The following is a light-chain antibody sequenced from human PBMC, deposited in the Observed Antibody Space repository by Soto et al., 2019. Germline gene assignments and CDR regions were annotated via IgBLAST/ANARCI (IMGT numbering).Light chain of an antibody. CDR1: SGDIGSYNR. Sequence: QSALTQPASVSGSPGQSITISCTGTSGDIGSYNRVSWYQQHPGKAPKLIIYEVTHRPSGVSNRFSGSKSGNTASLTISGLQAEDEAEYYCSSYTNINTRACVFGTGTKVTVL. CDR3: SSYTNINTRACV. J-gene: IGLJ1*01. V-gene: IGLV2-14*01. CDR2: EVT.